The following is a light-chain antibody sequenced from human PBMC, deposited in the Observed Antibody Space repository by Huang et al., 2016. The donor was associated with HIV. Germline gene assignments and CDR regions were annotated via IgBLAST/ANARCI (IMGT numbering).Light chain of an antibody. CDR3: MQALQSPFT. J-gene: IGKJ3*01. Sequence: VMTQSPLSLPVTPGEPASISCRSSRRLLHRDGHNDLDWYLQRPGQSPQLLINLGSNRASGVPDRISGSGSGTDFTLKISRVEAEDVGIYYCMQALQSPFTFGPGTKVDIK. V-gene: IGKV2-28*01. CDR2: LGS. CDR1: RRLLHRDGHND.